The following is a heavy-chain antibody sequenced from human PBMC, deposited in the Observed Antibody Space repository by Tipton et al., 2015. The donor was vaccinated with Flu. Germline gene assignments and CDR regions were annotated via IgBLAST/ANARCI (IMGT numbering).Heavy chain of an antibody. J-gene: IGHJ3*02. D-gene: IGHD3-10*01. CDR2: ISAYNGNT. Sequence: QSGAEVKKPGASVKVSCKASGYTFTSYGISWVRQAPGQGLEWMGWISAYNGNTNYAQKLQGRVTMTTDTSTSTAYMERRSLRSDDTAVYYCARGLWGSGNFGEVAFDIWGQGTMVTVSS. V-gene: IGHV1-18*01. CDR1: GYTFTSYG. CDR3: ARGLWGSGNFGEVAFDI.